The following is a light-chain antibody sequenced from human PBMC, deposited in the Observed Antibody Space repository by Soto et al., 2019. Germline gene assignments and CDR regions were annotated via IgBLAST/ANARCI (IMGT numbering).Light chain of an antibody. V-gene: IGKV4-1*01. CDR3: QQYYITPRT. CDR1: QSVLYWSNNKNY. CDR2: WAS. J-gene: IGKJ1*01. Sequence: DIVMTQSPDSLAVSLGERATINCKSSQSVLYWSNNKNYLAWYQHKPGQAPKLIISWASTRESGVPERFSGSGSGTDFSLTISSLQAEDVAVYYCQQYYITPRTFGQGTKVEI.